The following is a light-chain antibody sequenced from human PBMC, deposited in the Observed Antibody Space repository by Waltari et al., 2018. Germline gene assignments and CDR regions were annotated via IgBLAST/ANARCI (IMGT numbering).Light chain of an antibody. CDR1: SSDIGRYNY. Sequence: QSALTQPASVSGSPGQSITISCTGTSSDIGRYNYVSWFQQRPGKAPKLMIYDVTKRPSGLSNRFSGSKSGNTASLTISGIQTEDEADYYCSSFTSSSSWVFGGGTRLTVL. J-gene: IGLJ3*02. V-gene: IGLV2-14*03. CDR3: SSFTSSSSWV. CDR2: DVT.